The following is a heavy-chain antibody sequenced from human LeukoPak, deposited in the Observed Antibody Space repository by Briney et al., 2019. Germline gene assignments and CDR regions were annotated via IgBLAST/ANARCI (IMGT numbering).Heavy chain of an antibody. CDR3: ARAPDSGSYSYYFDY. Sequence: SETLSLTCTVSGGSISSHYWSWIRQPPGKGLEWIGYIYYSGSTDYNPSLKSRVTISVDTSKNRFSLKLSSVTAADTAVYYCARAPDSGSYSYYFDYWGQGTLVTVSS. V-gene: IGHV4-59*11. J-gene: IGHJ4*02. D-gene: IGHD1-26*01. CDR1: GGSISSHY. CDR2: IYYSGST.